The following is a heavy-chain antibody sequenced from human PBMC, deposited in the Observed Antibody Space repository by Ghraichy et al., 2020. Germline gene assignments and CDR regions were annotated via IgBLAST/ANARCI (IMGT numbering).Heavy chain of an antibody. J-gene: IGHJ4*02. V-gene: IGHV3-7*03. CDR3: AREIGSGWAFDY. CDR2: IKKDGSEE. D-gene: IGHD6-19*01. Sequence: GGSLRLSCAASGFIFSGYWMSWVRQAPGKGPEWVANIKKDGSEEYYVDSVKGRFTISRDNAKKSLYLQMNSLRAEDTAVYYCAREIGSGWAFDYWGQGTLVTVSS. CDR1: GFIFSGYW.